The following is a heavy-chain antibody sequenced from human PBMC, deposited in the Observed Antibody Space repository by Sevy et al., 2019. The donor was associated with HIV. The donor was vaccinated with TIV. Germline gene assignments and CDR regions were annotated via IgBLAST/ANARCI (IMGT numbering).Heavy chain of an antibody. CDR2: ISSSSSYI. V-gene: IGHV3-21*01. CDR3: AREDAVDTAMGFDY. D-gene: IGHD5-18*01. Sequence: GGSLRLSCAASGFTFSSYSMNWVRQAPGKGLEWVSSISSSSSYIYYADSVKGRFTISRDNAKNSLYLQMNSLRAEDTAVYYCAREDAVDTAMGFDYWGQGTLVTVSS. J-gene: IGHJ4*02. CDR1: GFTFSSYS.